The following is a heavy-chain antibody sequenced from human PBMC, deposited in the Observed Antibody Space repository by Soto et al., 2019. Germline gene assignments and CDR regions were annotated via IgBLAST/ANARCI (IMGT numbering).Heavy chain of an antibody. J-gene: IGHJ6*02. CDR3: ARVVGGYYYGMDV. Sequence: QVQLQESGPGLVKPSGTLSLTCAVSGGSISSSNWWSWVRQPPGKGLEWIGEIYHSGSTNYNPSLKSRVPXSXDXXKHQLSLKLSSVTAADTAVYYGARVVGGYYYGMDVWGQGTTVTVSS. CDR2: IYHSGST. V-gene: IGHV4-4*02. D-gene: IGHD2-2*01. CDR1: GGSISSSNW.